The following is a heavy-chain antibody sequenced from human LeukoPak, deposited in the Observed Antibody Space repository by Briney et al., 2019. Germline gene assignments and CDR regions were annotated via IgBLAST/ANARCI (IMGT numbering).Heavy chain of an antibody. D-gene: IGHD4-17*01. J-gene: IGHJ5*02. V-gene: IGHV4-4*07. CDR2: IYTSGST. CDR1: GGSISSYY. CDR3: ATERINDYGDSNNWFDP. Sequence: SETLSLTCTVSGGSISSYYWSWIRQPAGKGLEWIGRIYTSGSTNYNPSLKSRVTMSVDTSKNQFSLKLSSVTAADTAVYYCATERINDYGDSNNWFDPWGQGTLVTVSS.